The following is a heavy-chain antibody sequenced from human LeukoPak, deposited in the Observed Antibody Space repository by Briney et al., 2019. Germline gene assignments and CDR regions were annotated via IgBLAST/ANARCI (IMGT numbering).Heavy chain of an antibody. CDR3: ARVVTRYSSRRDAFDI. D-gene: IGHD6-13*01. CDR2: IIPIFGTA. Sequence: SVKVSCKASGGTFSSYAISWVRQAPGQGLEWMGRIIPIFGTANYAQKFQGRVTITTDESTSTAYMELSSLRSEDTAVYYCARVVTRYSSRRDAFDIWGQGTMVTVSS. J-gene: IGHJ3*02. V-gene: IGHV1-69*05. CDR1: GGTFSSYA.